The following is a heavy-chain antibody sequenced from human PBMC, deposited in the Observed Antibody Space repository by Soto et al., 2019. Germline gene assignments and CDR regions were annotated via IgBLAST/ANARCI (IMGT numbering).Heavy chain of an antibody. Sequence: PSQTLSLTCVISGDSVSSNSAAWNWIRQSPSRGLEWLGRTYYRSKWYNDYAVSVKSRITINPDTSKNQFSLQLNSVTPEDTAVYYCARTFGYCSGGSCPNWFDPWGQGTLVTVSS. CDR1: GDSVSSNSAA. CDR2: TYYRSKWYN. CDR3: ARTFGYCSGGSCPNWFDP. V-gene: IGHV6-1*01. J-gene: IGHJ5*02. D-gene: IGHD2-15*01.